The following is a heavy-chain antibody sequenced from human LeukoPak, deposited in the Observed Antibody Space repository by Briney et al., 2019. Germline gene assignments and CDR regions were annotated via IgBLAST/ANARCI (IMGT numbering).Heavy chain of an antibody. J-gene: IGHJ6*03. CDR2: INPSGGST. Sequence: GASVKVSCKASGYTFTSYYMHWVRQAPGQGLEWMGIINPSGGSTSYAQKFQGRVTMTRDTSTSTVYMELSSLRSEDTAVYYCARGRGWGKDYYYYYYMDVWGKGTTVTISS. D-gene: IGHD3-16*01. CDR1: GYTFTSYY. CDR3: ARGRGWGKDYYYYYYMDV. V-gene: IGHV1-46*01.